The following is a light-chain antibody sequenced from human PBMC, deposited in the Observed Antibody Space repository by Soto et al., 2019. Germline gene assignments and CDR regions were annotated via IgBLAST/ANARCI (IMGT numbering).Light chain of an antibody. CDR1: SGHSSYA. J-gene: IGLJ1*01. CDR3: QTWGTDIHV. CDR2: LISDGSH. Sequence: QSVLTQSPSASASLGASVKLTCTLSSGHSSYAIAWHQQQPEKGPRFLMRLISDGSHNKGDGIPDRFSGSSSGAERYLTISSLPSEDEADYYCQTWGTDIHVFGTGTKVTVL. V-gene: IGLV4-69*01.